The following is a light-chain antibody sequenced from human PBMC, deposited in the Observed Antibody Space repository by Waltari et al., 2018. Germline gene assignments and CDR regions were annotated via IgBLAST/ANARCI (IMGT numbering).Light chain of an antibody. Sequence: QSVLTQPPSMSGAPGPRVTSSCTRSSPNIGAGYDVHWYQPVPGKAPRLLIFGYNNRPSVVPDRFSGSKSGTSASLAITGLQTEDEAVYSCQSYDRSLSGGVFGGGTKLTV. CDR1: SPNIGAGYD. V-gene: IGLV1-40*01. CDR3: QSYDRSLSGGV. J-gene: IGLJ3*02. CDR2: GYN.